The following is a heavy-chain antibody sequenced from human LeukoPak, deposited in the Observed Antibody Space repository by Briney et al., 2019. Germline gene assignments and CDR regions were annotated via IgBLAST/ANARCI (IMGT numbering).Heavy chain of an antibody. CDR1: GGSISSYY. D-gene: IGHD6-13*01. Sequence: SETLSLTCAVSGGSISSYYESWIRQPAGKGLEWIGRIYTSGSTNYNPSLKSRVTISVDKSKNQFSLKLSSVTAADTAVYYCARDTWYSSTSDAFDIWRQGTMVTVSS. CDR3: ARDTWYSSTSDAFDI. J-gene: IGHJ3*02. CDR2: IYTSGST. V-gene: IGHV4-4*07.